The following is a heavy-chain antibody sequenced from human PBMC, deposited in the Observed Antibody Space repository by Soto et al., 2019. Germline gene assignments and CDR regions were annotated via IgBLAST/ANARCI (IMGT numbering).Heavy chain of an antibody. CDR3: AIPGGGVDV. V-gene: IGHV5-51*01. CDR1: GYSFITTW. CDR2: IFPADSDT. J-gene: IGHJ6*02. D-gene: IGHD3-16*01. Sequence: RGESLKISCKGSGYSFITTWIGWVRQMPGKGLEWMGIIFPADSDTRYSPSFQGQVIISADKSITTAYLQWSSLKASDTAIYYCAIPGGGVDVWGQGTTVTVSS.